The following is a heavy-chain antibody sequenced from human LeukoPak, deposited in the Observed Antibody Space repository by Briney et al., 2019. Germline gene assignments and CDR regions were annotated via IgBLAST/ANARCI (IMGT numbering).Heavy chain of an antibody. V-gene: IGHV4-59*07. J-gene: IGHJ4*02. Sequence: DTLSLTWTFACAFISSSCGSCIRHPRRGRLECIAYIYNSGSTNYNPSLKSRFTISVDTSKNQLFLKLITLTAADTPVYYWARVGVVPAPQLDYWGQGTLVTVSS. CDR2: IYNSGST. D-gene: IGHD2-2*01. CDR3: ARVGVVPAPQLDY. CDR1: CAFISSSC.